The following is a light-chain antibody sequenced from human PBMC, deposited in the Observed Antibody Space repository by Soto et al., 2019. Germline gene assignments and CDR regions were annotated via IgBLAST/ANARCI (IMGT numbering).Light chain of an antibody. CDR1: QNINNN. CDR2: QAS. CDR3: QQCNDWPLT. V-gene: IGKV3-15*01. J-gene: IGKJ4*01. Sequence: EIVMTQSPATLSVSPGERATLSCRASQNINNNLAWYQQKPGQVPRLLIYQASTGATGIPARFSGSGSGSELTLTSRSVQSEDFAVYYCQQCNDWPLTFGGGTKVEIK.